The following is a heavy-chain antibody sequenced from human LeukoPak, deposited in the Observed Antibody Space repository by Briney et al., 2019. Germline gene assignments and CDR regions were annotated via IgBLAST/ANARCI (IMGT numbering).Heavy chain of an antibody. CDR2: ISGSGGST. J-gene: IGHJ4*02. CDR1: GFTFSSYA. CDR3: AKVSYYYDSSGYSKSPYCFDY. V-gene: IGHV3-23*01. Sequence: GGSLRLSCAASGFTFSSYAMSWVRQAPGKGLEWVSAISGSGGSTYYADSVKGRFTISRDNSKNTLYLQMNSLRAEDTAVYYCAKVSYYYDSSGYSKSPYCFDYWGQGTLVTVSS. D-gene: IGHD3-22*01.